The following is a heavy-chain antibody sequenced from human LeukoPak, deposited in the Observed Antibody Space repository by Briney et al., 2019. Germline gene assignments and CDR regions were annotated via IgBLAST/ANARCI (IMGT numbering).Heavy chain of an antibody. J-gene: IGHJ4*02. V-gene: IGHV4-31*03. D-gene: IGHD6-13*01. Sequence: SETLSLTCTVSGVSISSGGYYWSWIRQHPGKGLEWIGHIYYSGSTYYNPSLKSRVTISVDTSKNQFSLKLSSVTAADTAVYYCARVTYSSSWYYFDYWGQGTLVTVSS. CDR2: IYYSGST. CDR1: GVSISSGGYY. CDR3: ARVTYSSSWYYFDY.